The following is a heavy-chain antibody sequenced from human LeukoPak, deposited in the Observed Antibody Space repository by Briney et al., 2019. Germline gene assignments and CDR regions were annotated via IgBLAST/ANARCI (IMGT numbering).Heavy chain of an antibody. CDR1: GGSISSGGYY. Sequence: SETLSLTCTVSGGSISSGGYYWSWIRQHPGGDLQWIGYMYYSGSTYYNPSLKSRVTISVDTSKNQFSLKLSSVTAADTAVYYCARRIAAAGTRWFDPWGQGTLVTVSS. CDR2: MYYSGST. D-gene: IGHD6-13*01. J-gene: IGHJ5*02. V-gene: IGHV4-31*03. CDR3: ARRIAAAGTRWFDP.